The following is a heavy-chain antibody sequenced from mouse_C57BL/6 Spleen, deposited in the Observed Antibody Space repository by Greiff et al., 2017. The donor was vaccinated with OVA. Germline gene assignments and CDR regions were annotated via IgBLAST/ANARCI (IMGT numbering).Heavy chain of an antibody. D-gene: IGHD1-1*01. CDR3: ARPSITTVVASGLDY. Sequence: VQLQQSGAELVKPGASVKLSCKASGYTFTSYWMQWVKQRPGQGLEWIGEIDPSDSYTNYNQKFKGKATLTVDTSSSTAYMQLSSLTSEDSAVYYCARPSITTVVASGLDYWGQGTTLTVSS. CDR2: IDPSDSYT. CDR1: GYTFTSYW. V-gene: IGHV1-50*01. J-gene: IGHJ2*01.